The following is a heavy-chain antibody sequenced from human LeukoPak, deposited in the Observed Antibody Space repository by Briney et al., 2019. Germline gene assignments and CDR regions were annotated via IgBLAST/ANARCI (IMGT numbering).Heavy chain of an antibody. Sequence: GGSLRLSCAASGFTFSSYWMSWVRQAPGKGLEWVANIKQDGSEKYYVDSVKGRFTISRDNAKNSLYLQMNSLRAEDTAVYYCARDIYPMSYSRYFDYWGQGTLVTVSS. CDR2: IKQDGSEK. CDR1: GFTFSSYW. D-gene: IGHD6-13*01. V-gene: IGHV3-7*01. J-gene: IGHJ4*02. CDR3: ARDIYPMSYSRYFDY.